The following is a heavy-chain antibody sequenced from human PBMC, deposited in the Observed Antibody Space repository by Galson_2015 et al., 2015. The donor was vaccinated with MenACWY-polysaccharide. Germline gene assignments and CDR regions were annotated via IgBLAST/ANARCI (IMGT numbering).Heavy chain of an antibody. Sequence: PALVKPTQTLTLTCTFSGFSLSTSKVGMGWVRQPPGKALEWLAVVFWDDDKRYNPSLKSRVTITKDTSKNQVVLKMTNMEPEDTATYYCAHRLSGTEWYVYFFDYWGQGTLVTVSS. D-gene: IGHD3-3*01. CDR3: AHRLSGTEWYVYFFDY. V-gene: IGHV2-5*02. J-gene: IGHJ4*02. CDR1: GFSLSTSKVG. CDR2: VFWDDDK.